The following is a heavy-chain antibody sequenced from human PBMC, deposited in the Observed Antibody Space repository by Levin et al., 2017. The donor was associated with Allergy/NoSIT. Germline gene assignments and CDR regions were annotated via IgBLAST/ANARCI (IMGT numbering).Heavy chain of an antibody. CDR2: INYNSGDT. J-gene: IGHJ4*02. V-gene: IGHV1-2*02. CDR1: GYTFTGYY. CDR3: TREDY. Sequence: GASVKVSCKASGYTFTGYYLHWVRQAPGQGLEWMGWINYNSGDTTYAQNFQGRVTLTRDTSISTAYMELSTLTSDDTAVYYCTREDYWGQGTLVTVSS.